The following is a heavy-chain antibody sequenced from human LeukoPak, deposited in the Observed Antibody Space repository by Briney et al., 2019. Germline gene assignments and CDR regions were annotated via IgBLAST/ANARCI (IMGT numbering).Heavy chain of an antibody. CDR2: ISSSGSTI. Sequence: GSLRLSCAASGFTFSSYEMNWVRQAPGKGVEGVSYISSSGSTIYYADSVKGRFTISRDNAKNSLYLQMNSLRAEDTAVYYCARDSSSPYYYGMDVWGQGTTVTVSS. D-gene: IGHD6-13*01. J-gene: IGHJ6*02. CDR3: ARDSSSPYYYGMDV. V-gene: IGHV3-48*03. CDR1: GFTFSSYE.